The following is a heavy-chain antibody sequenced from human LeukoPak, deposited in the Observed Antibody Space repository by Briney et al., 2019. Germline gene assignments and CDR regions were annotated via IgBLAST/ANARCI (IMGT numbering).Heavy chain of an antibody. CDR3: ARWLYSGGWAIDY. Sequence: GGSLRLSCAASEFTFSTYYMTWVRQAPGKGLEWVGSIRADGSAKFYVDSVRGRFTISRDNAKDSLYLQMNNLRAEDTAVYYCARWLYSGGWAIDYWGQGTLVSVSS. CDR2: IRADGSAK. D-gene: IGHD6-19*01. CDR1: EFTFSTYY. J-gene: IGHJ4*02. V-gene: IGHV3-7*01.